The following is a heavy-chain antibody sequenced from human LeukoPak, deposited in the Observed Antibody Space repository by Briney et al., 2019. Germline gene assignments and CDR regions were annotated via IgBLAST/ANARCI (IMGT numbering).Heavy chain of an antibody. CDR1: GGSISSGSYY. J-gene: IGHJ3*02. D-gene: IGHD3-22*01. CDR3: ARDLHYYDSSGSLGAFDI. Sequence: SETLSLTCTVSGGSISSGSYYWSWIRQPAGKGLEWIGRIYTSGSTNYNPSLKSRVTISVDTSKNQFSLKLSSVTAADTAVYYCARDLHYYDSSGSLGAFDIWVQGTMVTVSS. V-gene: IGHV4-61*02. CDR2: IYTSGST.